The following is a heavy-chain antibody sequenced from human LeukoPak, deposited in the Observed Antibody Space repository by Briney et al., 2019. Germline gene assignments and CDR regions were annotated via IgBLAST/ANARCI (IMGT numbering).Heavy chain of an antibody. Sequence: SGTLSLTCTVSGGSISSSSTYWSWIRQPPGKGLEWFGYIYYSGSTKYNPALKSRVTISIDSSKNQFSLNLSSVTAADTAVYYCARGTVTMDYWGRGTLVTVSS. D-gene: IGHD4-17*01. CDR1: GGSISSSSTY. CDR3: ARGTVTMDY. CDR2: IYYSGST. J-gene: IGHJ4*02. V-gene: IGHV4-61*01.